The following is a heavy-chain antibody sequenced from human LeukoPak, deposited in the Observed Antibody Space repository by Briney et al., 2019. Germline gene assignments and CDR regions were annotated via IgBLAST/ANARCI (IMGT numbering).Heavy chain of an antibody. CDR1: GYTFTGYY. CDR2: INPNSGGT. D-gene: IGHD2-15*01. V-gene: IGHV1-2*02. J-gene: IGHJ5*02. Sequence: ASVKVSCKASGYTFTGYYMHWVRQAPGQGLEWMGWINPNSGGTNYAQKFQGRVTMTRDTSISTAYMELSRLRSDDTAVYYCARDRRLGVSVVMVAAPTNWFDPWGQGTLVTVSS. CDR3: ARDRRLGVSVVMVAAPTNWFDP.